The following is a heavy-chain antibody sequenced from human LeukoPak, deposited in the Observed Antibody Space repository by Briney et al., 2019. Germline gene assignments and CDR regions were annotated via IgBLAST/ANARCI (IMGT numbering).Heavy chain of an antibody. Sequence: ASVKVSCKASGYTFTSYGISWVRQAPGQGLEWMGWISAYNGNTNYAQKLQGRVTMTTDTSTSTAYMELTRLRSDDTAVYYCARDMGGCSGYDYDYWGQGTLVTASS. CDR1: GYTFTSYG. J-gene: IGHJ4*02. D-gene: IGHD5-12*01. CDR3: ARDMGGCSGYDYDY. CDR2: ISAYNGNT. V-gene: IGHV1-18*01.